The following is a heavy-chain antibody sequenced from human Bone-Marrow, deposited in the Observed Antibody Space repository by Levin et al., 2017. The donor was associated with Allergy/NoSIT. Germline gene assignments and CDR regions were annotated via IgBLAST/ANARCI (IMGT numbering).Heavy chain of an antibody. CDR3: TRDGYCGGDCYDY. CDR2: IIPILGIT. CDR1: GDTFNSYA. V-gene: IGHV1-69*04. D-gene: IGHD2-21*01. J-gene: IGHJ4*02. Sequence: ASVKVSCKASGDTFNSYAVSWVRQAPGQRFEWMGRIIPILGITKYEETFQGRVTITAEKSTSTVYMELSSVRSDDTAVYYCTRDGYCGGDCYDYWGQGTLVTVSS.